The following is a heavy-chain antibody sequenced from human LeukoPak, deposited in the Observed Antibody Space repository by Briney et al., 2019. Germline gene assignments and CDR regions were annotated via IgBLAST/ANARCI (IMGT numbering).Heavy chain of an antibody. CDR1: GGSVSSGDYY. CDR3: ARGSPDYDILTGYPSAHYFNY. D-gene: IGHD3-9*01. Sequence: PSETLSLTCTVSGGSVSSGDYYWNWIRQPPGKGLEWIGYIYYSGNTYYNPSLKSRITISVDPSKNQFSLNLSSVTAADTAVYYCARGSPDYDILTGYPSAHYFNYWGQGTLVTVSP. CDR2: IYYSGNT. V-gene: IGHV4-30-4*01. J-gene: IGHJ4*02.